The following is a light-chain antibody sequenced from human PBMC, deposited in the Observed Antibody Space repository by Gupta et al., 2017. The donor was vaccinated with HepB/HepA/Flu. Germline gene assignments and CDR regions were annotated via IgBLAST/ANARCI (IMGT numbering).Light chain of an antibody. V-gene: IGKV3-11*01. CDR3: QKRRDWPLT. CDR2: DAS. J-gene: IGKJ4*01. CDR1: QSLNSY. Sequence: LVLTHSPATLSLSPGERATLSCRASQSLNSYLAWFQQRPGQAPRLLIYDASNRATGIPARFSGSGSGTDFTLTISSLEPEDFAVYYCQKRRDWPLTFGGGTKVEIK.